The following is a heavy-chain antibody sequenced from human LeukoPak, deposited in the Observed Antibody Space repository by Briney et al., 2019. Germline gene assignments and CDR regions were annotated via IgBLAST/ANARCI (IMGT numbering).Heavy chain of an antibody. CDR2: ITHDGGAA. CDR3: AREKRRLVDY. D-gene: IGHD6-25*01. J-gene: IGHJ4*02. CDR1: GFTFNEYT. V-gene: IGHV3-43*01. Sequence: GGSLRLSCAASGFTFNEYTMHWIRQAPGKGLERVSLITHDGGAAFYADSVRGRFTISRDNSRNSLYLQMDSLRTEDTALYYCAREKRRLVDYWGQGTLVTVSS.